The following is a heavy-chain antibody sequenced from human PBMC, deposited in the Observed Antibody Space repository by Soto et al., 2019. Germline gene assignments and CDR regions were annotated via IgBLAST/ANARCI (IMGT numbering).Heavy chain of an antibody. CDR1: GGSFSGYY. CDR3: ARTSGGY. J-gene: IGHJ4*02. V-gene: IGHV4-34*01. D-gene: IGHD3-10*01. CDR2: INHSGST. Sequence: SETLSLTCAVYGGSFSGYYWSWIRQPPGKGLEWIGEINHSGSTNYNPSLKSRVTISVDTSKNQFSLKLSSVTAADTAVYYCARTSGGYWSQGTLVTVS.